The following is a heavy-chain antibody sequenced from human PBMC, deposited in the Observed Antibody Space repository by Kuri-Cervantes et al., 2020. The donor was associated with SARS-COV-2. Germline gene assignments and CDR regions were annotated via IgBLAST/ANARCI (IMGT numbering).Heavy chain of an antibody. J-gene: IGHJ6*02. D-gene: IGHD6-13*01. Sequence: GGSLRLSCAASGFTFSSYGMHWVRQAPGKGLEWVAVISYDGSNKYYADSVKGRFTISRDNSKNTLYLQMNSLRAEDTAVYYCARIRGLAAPGGMDVWGQGTTVTVSS. V-gene: IGHV3-30*19. CDR3: ARIRGLAAPGGMDV. CDR2: ISYDGSNK. CDR1: GFTFSSYG.